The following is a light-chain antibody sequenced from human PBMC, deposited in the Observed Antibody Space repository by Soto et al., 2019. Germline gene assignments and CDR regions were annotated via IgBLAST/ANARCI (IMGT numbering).Light chain of an antibody. J-gene: IGKJ3*01. CDR3: QQSSITPFT. V-gene: IGKV1-39*01. Sequence: DIQMTQSPSSLSASVGDRVTITCRASQSITNYLNWYQQKPGKAPKLLIHAASSLQSGVPARFSGSGSGTEFTLSISSQQPEDFATYYCQQSSITPFTFGPGTKVD. CDR2: AAS. CDR1: QSITNY.